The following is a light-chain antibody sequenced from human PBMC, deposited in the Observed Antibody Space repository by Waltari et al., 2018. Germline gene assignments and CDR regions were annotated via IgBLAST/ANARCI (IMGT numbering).Light chain of an antibody. CDR2: DVN. CDR1: SSYVGGDDS. J-gene: IGLJ2*01. V-gene: IGLV2-14*03. CDR3: CSQSSFNGVI. Sequence: QSALTQPAPVSGSPGQSIHNPCTGSSSYVGGDDSVSWYQDHPGQAPKVIIYDVNNRPSGVSDRFSGSKSGNTASLTISGLQAEDEADYYCCSQSSFNGVIFGGGTKLTVL.